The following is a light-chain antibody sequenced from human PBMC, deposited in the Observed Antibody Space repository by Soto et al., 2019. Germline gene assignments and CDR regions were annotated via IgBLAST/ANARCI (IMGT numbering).Light chain of an antibody. CDR1: QGLSSY. Sequence: IQLTQSPSSLSASVGDRVTITCRASQGLSSYLAWYQQKPGKAPKLLTYAASTLQSGVPSRFSGSESGTDFTLTISSLQPEDFGTYYCQQVNNYPLTFGGGTKVEIK. J-gene: IGKJ4*01. CDR3: QQVNNYPLT. CDR2: AAS. V-gene: IGKV1-9*01.